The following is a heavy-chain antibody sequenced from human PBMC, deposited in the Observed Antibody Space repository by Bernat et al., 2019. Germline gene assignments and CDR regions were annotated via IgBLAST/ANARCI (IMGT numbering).Heavy chain of an antibody. D-gene: IGHD3-10*01. CDR3: ARESNIISSYGMDV. V-gene: IGHV4-31*03. CDR2: IYYSGST. Sequence: VQLQESGPGLVKPSQTLSLTCTVSGGSISSGGYYWNWIRQHPGKGLEWMGYIYYSGSTHYNPSLKSRATISVDTSKNQFSLKLTSVTAADTAVYYCARESNIISSYGMDVWGQGTTVTVS. CDR1: GGSISSGGYY. J-gene: IGHJ6*02.